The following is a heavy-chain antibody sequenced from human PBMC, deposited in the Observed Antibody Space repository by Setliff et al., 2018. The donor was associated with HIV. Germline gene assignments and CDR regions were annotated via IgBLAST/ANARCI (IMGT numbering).Heavy chain of an antibody. CDR3: ARHSPNVGVRGDAFDI. J-gene: IGHJ3*02. CDR2: IHYSGAT. Sequence: SETLSLTCTVSGGSISSHYWIWIRQPPGKGLEWIGYIHYSGATNYNPSHKSRVTISLDTSRTQFSLRLSSVTAADTAVYYCARHSPNVGVRGDAFDIWGQGTVVSVSS. CDR1: GGSISSHY. V-gene: IGHV4-59*08. D-gene: IGHD2-8*01.